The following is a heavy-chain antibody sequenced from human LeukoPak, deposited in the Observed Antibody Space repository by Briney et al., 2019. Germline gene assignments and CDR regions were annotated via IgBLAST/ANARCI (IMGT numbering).Heavy chain of an antibody. Sequence: TGGSLRLSCAASGFTFSSYGMSWVRQAPGKGLEWVAFIRFDGTSEFYADSVKARFTISRDNSQNTVSLQLNNLRIEDTALYYCAKTSFYYMDVWGKGTTVTVSS. CDR3: AKTSFYYMDV. CDR2: IRFDGTSE. CDR1: GFTFSSYG. V-gene: IGHV3-30*02. J-gene: IGHJ6*03.